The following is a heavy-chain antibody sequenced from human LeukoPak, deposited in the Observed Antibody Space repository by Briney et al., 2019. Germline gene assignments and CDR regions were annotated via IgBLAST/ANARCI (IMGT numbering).Heavy chain of an antibody. CDR2: IYYSGST. J-gene: IGHJ4*02. D-gene: IGHD5-18*01. V-gene: IGHV4-59*01. CDR3: ARGRIARLPYFDY. CDR1: GGSFSSYY. Sequence: PSETLSLTCVVSGGSFSSYYWSWLRQPPGKGLEWIGSIYYSGSTDYNPSLKSRVTISVDTSKNQFSLKLSSVTAADTAVYYCARGRIARLPYFDYWGQGTLVTVSS.